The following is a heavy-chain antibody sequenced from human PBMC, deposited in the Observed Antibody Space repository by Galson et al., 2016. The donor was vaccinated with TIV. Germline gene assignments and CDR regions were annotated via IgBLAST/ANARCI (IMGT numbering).Heavy chain of an antibody. D-gene: IGHD3-10*01. Sequence: SLRLSCAASGFTFDFYAMSWVRQAPGQGLEWVSGISGSGGITYFADSVKGRFTISRDNSRNTLFLQMHSLRVEDTAVYYCAKRKHYGGDAFEDWGQGTLGTVSS. J-gene: IGHJ3*01. V-gene: IGHV3-23*01. CDR2: ISGSGGIT. CDR1: GFTFDFYA. CDR3: AKRKHYGGDAFED.